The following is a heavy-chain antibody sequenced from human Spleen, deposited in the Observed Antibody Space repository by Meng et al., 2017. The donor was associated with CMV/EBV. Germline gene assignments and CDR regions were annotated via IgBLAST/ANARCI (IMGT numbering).Heavy chain of an antibody. CDR3: ASLYDSSGYYAFDY. J-gene: IGHJ4*02. D-gene: IGHD3-22*01. CDR2: IIQDGSEK. Sequence: GESLKISCAASGFTFSSYSMNWVRQAPGKGLEWVANIIQDGSEKYYVDSVKGRFTISRDNAKNSLYLHMNSLRAEDTAVYYCASLYDSSGYYAFDYWGQGTLVTVSS. V-gene: IGHV3-7*01. CDR1: GFTFSSYS.